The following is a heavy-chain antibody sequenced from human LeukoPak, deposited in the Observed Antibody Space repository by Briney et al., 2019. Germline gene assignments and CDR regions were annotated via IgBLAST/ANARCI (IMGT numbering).Heavy chain of an antibody. CDR2: ISYEGSIK. CDR1: GFMFSSYA. D-gene: IGHD3-3*01. Sequence: PGGSLRLSCAASGFMFSSYAMHWVRQAPGKGLEWVAVISYEGSIKDYRDSVKGRFIISRDKSKNALDLEMNSLRPEDTAVYYCVRGGYPLRGYDFWSGHLEYWGQGALVIVSS. V-gene: IGHV3-30*04. CDR3: VRGGYPLRGYDFWSGHLEY. J-gene: IGHJ4*02.